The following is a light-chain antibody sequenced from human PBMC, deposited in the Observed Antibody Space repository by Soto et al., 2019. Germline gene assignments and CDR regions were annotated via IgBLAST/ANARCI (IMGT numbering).Light chain of an antibody. Sequence: QSALTQPASVSGSPGQSITISCSGTSSDVGDYYYVSWYQQHPGKAPKLLIYGVTDRPSGVSHRFSGPRSDSTASRTISGLQAEDEADYYCSAYTSGRTVRFGGGTKVTVL. CDR2: GVT. J-gene: IGLJ2*01. V-gene: IGLV2-14*01. CDR3: SAYTSGRTVR. CDR1: SSDVGDYYY.